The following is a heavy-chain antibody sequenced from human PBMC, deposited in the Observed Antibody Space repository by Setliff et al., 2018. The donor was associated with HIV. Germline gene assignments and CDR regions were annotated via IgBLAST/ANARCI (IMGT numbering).Heavy chain of an antibody. CDR1: GVSISSGTYY. D-gene: IGHD3-10*01. CDR2: IYHSGST. CDR3: ARPPAEYSVRGVLALFEC. J-gene: IGHJ4*02. Sequence: SETLSLTCTVSGVSISSGTYYWGWVRQPPGKGLEWIGSIYHSGSTYYNPPLKSRVTISVDTSNNQFSLKLNSVTAADTAVYYCARPPAEYSVRGVLALFECWGLGALVTVSS. V-gene: IGHV4-39*01.